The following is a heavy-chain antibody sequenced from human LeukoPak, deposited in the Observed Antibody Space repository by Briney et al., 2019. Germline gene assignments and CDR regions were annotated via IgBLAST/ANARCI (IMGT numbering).Heavy chain of an antibody. CDR1: GFTFSTYS. CDR2: ITSSSSYI. CDR3: ARDIYGDYSSAFDI. D-gene: IGHD4-17*01. J-gene: IGHJ3*02. Sequence: GGSLRLSCAASGFTFSTYSMTWVRQAPGKGLEWVSSITSSSSYIYYADSVKGRFTISRDNSKNTLYLQMNSLRAEDTAVYYCARDIYGDYSSAFDIWGQGTMVTVSS. V-gene: IGHV3-21*01.